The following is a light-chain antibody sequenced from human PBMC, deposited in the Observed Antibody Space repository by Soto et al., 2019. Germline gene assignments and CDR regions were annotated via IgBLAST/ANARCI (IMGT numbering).Light chain of an antibody. CDR3: ATWDGSLTGYV. CDR2: RTD. CDR1: SSNIASNP. Sequence: QSVLTQPPSASGALGQRVPISCSGGSSNIASNPVNWYQRPPVTAPKLLICRTDQRPSVVPDRFSGSNSGTSASLAISGLQAEDGADYYGATWDGSLTGYVFGTGTKLTVL. V-gene: IGLV1-44*01. J-gene: IGLJ1*01.